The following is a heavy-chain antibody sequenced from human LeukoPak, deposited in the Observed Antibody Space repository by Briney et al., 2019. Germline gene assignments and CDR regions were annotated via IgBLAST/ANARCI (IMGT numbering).Heavy chain of an antibody. CDR3: AKTMVRGVNFFDY. D-gene: IGHD3-10*01. V-gene: IGHV3-23*01. CDR2: VSGIGGST. CDR1: GFTVSSYA. Sequence: PGGSLRLSWAASGFTVSSYAMSWVRQAPGKGREWGSAVSGIGGSTYYAHSVKGRFTISRDNSKNTLYLQMNSLRAEDTAVYYCAKTMVRGVNFFDYWGQGTLVTVSS. J-gene: IGHJ4*02.